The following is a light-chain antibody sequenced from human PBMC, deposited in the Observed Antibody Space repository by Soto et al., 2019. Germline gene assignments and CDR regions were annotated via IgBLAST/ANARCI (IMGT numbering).Light chain of an antibody. V-gene: IGLV2-14*03. CDR1: SSDVGHFNF. CDR2: DVS. CDR3: CSHTPSGTWV. J-gene: IGLJ3*02. Sequence: QSALTQPASVSASPGQSITLSCTATSSDVGHFNFVSWYQHHPDKAPKLLIFDVSNRPSGVSSRFSGSTSGYTASLTISGLQAEDEADYYCCSHTPSGTWVFGGGTKLTVL.